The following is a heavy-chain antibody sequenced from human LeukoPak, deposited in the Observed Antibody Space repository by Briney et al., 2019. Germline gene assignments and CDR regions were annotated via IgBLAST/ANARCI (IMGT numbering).Heavy chain of an antibody. D-gene: IGHD3-10*01. J-gene: IGHJ5*02. V-gene: IGHV3-49*04. Sequence: GGSLRLSCTASGFTFGDYAMSWVRQAPGKGLEWVGFIRSKAYGGTTEYAASVKGRFTISRDDSKSIAYLQMNSLKTEDTAVYYCTRYGYGSGSYWFDPWGQGTLVTVSS. CDR3: TRYGYGSGSYWFDP. CDR2: IRSKAYGGTT. CDR1: GFTFGDYA.